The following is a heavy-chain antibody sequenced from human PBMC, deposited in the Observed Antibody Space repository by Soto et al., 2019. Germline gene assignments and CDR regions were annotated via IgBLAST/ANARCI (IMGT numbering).Heavy chain of an antibody. V-gene: IGHV4-39*01. CDR2: IYYSGST. CDR3: ARPNYYDSSGYYYDY. Sequence: QLQLQESGPGLVKPSETLSLTCTVSGGSISSSSYYWGWIRQPPGKGLEGIGSIYYSGSTYYNPSLKSRVTISVDTSKNQFSLKLSSVTAADTAVYYCARPNYYDSSGYYYDYWGQGTLVTVSS. D-gene: IGHD3-22*01. CDR1: GGSISSSSYY. J-gene: IGHJ4*02.